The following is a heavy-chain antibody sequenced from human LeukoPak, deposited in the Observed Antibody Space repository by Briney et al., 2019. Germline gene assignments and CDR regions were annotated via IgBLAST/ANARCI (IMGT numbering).Heavy chain of an antibody. J-gene: IGHJ5*02. V-gene: IGHV1-2*02. CDR1: GYAFRDIN. D-gene: IGHD5/OR15-5a*01. CDR2: IKPSTGAR. Sequence: GPSAKPSCKASGYAFRDINFNWVRQSPGQGLEWMGWIKPSTGARIYSQKFEGRIRMDTSMDTSFNTVYMELGSLTTDDTAVYYCATSCVTHTRGPWGQGTLVTVSS. CDR3: ATSCVTHTRGP.